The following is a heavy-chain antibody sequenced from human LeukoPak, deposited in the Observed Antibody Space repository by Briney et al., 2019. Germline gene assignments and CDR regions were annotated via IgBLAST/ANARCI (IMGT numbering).Heavy chain of an antibody. V-gene: IGHV4-39*02. CDR1: GGSITSSNYY. Sequence: PSETLSLICSVSGGSITSSNYYWGWIRQPPGKGLEWIGTIYYSGNTYYNPSLKSRVTISIDTSKKNFSLNLRSVTAADTAMYYCANLRLRRPFDVWGPGTMVIVSS. CDR3: ANLRLRRPFDV. D-gene: IGHD2-15*01. J-gene: IGHJ3*01. CDR2: IYYSGNT.